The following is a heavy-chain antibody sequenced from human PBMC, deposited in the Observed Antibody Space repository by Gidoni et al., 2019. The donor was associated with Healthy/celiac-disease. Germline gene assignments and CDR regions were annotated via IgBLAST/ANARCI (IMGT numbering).Heavy chain of an antibody. CDR3: AKSLGMGYYYDSSGYYDY. D-gene: IGHD3-22*01. Sequence: EVQLLESGGGLVQPGGSLRLSCAASGFTFSRYDLSWVRQAPGKGLEWVSAISGSGGSTDYADSVKGRFTISRDNSKNTLYLQMNSLRAEDTAVYYCAKSLGMGYYYDSSGYYDYWGQGTLVTVSS. J-gene: IGHJ4*02. V-gene: IGHV3-23*01. CDR1: GFTFSRYD. CDR2: ISGSGGST.